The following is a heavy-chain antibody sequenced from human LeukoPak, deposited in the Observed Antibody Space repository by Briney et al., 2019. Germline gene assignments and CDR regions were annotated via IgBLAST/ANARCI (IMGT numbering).Heavy chain of an antibody. V-gene: IGHV1-69*06. Sequence: GASVKVSCKASGGTCSSYATSWVRQAPGQGLEWMGGIIPIFGTANYAQKFQGRVTITADKSTSTAYMELSSLRSEDTAVYYCARGFASMVRGVINRTPFDCWGQGTLVTVSS. CDR2: IIPIFGTA. D-gene: IGHD3-10*01. J-gene: IGHJ4*02. CDR1: GGTCSSYA. CDR3: ARGFASMVRGVINRTPFDC.